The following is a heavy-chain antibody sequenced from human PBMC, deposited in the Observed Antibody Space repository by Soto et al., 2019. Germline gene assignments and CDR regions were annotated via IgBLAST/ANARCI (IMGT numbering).Heavy chain of an antibody. Sequence: QVQLVQSGAEVKKPGASVKVSCKASGYTFTSYGISWVRQAPGQGLEWMGWISAYNGNTNYAQKLQGRVTMTTDTPTSTAYMELRSLRSDDTAVYYCARDTRIPVSSSTYYFDYWGQGTLVTVSS. D-gene: IGHD2-8*01. V-gene: IGHV1-18*01. CDR2: ISAYNGNT. CDR3: ARDTRIPVSSSTYYFDY. CDR1: GYTFTSYG. J-gene: IGHJ4*02.